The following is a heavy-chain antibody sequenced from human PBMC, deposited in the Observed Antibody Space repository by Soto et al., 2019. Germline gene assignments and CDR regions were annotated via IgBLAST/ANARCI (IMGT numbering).Heavy chain of an antibody. D-gene: IGHD4-4*01. CDR1: GYTFTGYY. CDR2: INPNSGGT. V-gene: IGHV1-2*02. J-gene: IGHJ4*02. Sequence: ASVKVSCKASGYTFTGYYMHWVRQAPGQGLEWMGWINPNSGGTNYAQKFQGRVTMTRDTSISTAYMELSRLRSDDTAVYYCARADDYSNYDRYFHYSGPGTILTV. CDR3: ARADDYSNYDRYFHY.